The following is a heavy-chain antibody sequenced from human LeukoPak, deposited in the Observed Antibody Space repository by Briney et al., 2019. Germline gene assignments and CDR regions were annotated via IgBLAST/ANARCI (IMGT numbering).Heavy chain of an antibody. CDR2: IHYSGST. V-gene: IGHV4-59*08. Sequence: SETLSLTCTVSGGSISSYYWSWIRQPPGKGREGIGYIHYSGSTKYNPSLKSPVSISVDTPKNHFSLKLSSVTAADAAVYYCAGTVGGPNWFDSWGQGTQVTVSS. D-gene: IGHD2-15*01. CDR1: GGSISSYY. CDR3: AGTVGGPNWFDS. J-gene: IGHJ5*01.